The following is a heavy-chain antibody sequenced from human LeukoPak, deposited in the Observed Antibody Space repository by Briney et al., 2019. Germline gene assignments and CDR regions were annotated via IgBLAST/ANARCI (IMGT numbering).Heavy chain of an antibody. V-gene: IGHV1-8*01. CDR3: ARGLYYYDSSGYYYFDY. D-gene: IGHD3-22*01. CDR2: MNPNSGIT. Sequence: ASVKVSCKASGYTFISYDINWVRQATGQGLEWMGWMNPNSGITGYAQKFQGRVSMTRNTSISTAYMELSSLKSEDTAVYYCARGLYYYDSSGYYYFDYWGQGTLVTVSS. CDR1: GYTFISYD. J-gene: IGHJ4*02.